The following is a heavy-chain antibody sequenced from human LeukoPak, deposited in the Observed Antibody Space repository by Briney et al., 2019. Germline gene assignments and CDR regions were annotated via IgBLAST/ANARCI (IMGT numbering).Heavy chain of an antibody. CDR2: FDPEDGET. V-gene: IGHV1-24*01. J-gene: IGHJ1*01. D-gene: IGHD6-13*01. Sequence: GASVEVSCKVSGYTLTELSMHWVRQAPGKGLEWMGGFDPEDGETIYAQKFQGRVTMTEDTSTDTAYMELSSLRSEDTAVYYCATATGIAAAGTSYFQHWGQGTLVTVSS. CDR3: ATATGIAAAGTSYFQH. CDR1: GYTLTELS.